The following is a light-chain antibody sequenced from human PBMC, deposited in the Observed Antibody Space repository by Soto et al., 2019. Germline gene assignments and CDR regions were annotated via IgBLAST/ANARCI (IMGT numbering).Light chain of an antibody. J-gene: IGKJ5*01. CDR2: VAS. CDR3: QVYGPSPPIT. Sequence: DIRMTQSPASLSATVGDSLTITCRASQYISTYLNWYQQKAGKAPKLLIYVASNLQSGVPSRFSGSGSGTDFTLTISRLEPEDFAVYYCQVYGPSPPITFGQGTRLEIK. V-gene: IGKV1-39*02. CDR1: QYISTY.